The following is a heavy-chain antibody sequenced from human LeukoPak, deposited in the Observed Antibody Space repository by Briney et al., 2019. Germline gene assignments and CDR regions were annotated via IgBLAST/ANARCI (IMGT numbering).Heavy chain of an antibody. Sequence: SVKVSCKASGGTFSSYAISWVRQAPGQGLEWMGRIIPIFGIANYAQKFQGRVTITADKSTSTAYMELSSLRSEDTAVYYCARDHLDDILTHWSRGTLVTVSS. CDR1: GGTFSSYA. J-gene: IGHJ2*01. CDR3: ARDHLDDILTH. CDR2: IIPIFGIA. D-gene: IGHD3-9*01. V-gene: IGHV1-69*04.